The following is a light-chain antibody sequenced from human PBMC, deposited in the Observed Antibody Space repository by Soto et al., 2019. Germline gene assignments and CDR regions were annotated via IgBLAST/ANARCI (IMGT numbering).Light chain of an antibody. CDR1: QSVSSNY. CDR2: GAS. J-gene: IGKJ1*01. Sequence: EIVLTQSPGTLSLSPGERATLSCRASQSVSSNYLAWYQQKPGQAPRPLIYGASRRGTGIPDRFSGSGAGTDFTLTISRLEPEDFAVYYCQQYGSSPWTFGQGTKVEIK. CDR3: QQYGSSPWT. V-gene: IGKV3-20*01.